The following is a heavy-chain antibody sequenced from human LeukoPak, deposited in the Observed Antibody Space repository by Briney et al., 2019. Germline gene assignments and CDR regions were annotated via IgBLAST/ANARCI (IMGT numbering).Heavy chain of an antibody. CDR3: AKSFGVVVVSGYYFDY. D-gene: IGHD2-15*01. CDR1: GFTFSSYG. J-gene: IGHJ4*02. V-gene: IGHV3-30*18. Sequence: GRSLRLSCAASGFTFSSYGMHWVRQAPGKGLEWVAVISYDGSNKYYADSVKGRFTISRDNSKNTLYLQMNSLRAEDTAVYYCAKSFGVVVVSGYYFDYWGQGTLVTVSS. CDR2: ISYDGSNK.